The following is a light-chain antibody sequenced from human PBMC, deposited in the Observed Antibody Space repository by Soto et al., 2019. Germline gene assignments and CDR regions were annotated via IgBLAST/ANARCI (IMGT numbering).Light chain of an antibody. Sequence: EVVLTQSPGTLSLSPGERATLSCRASQSVSSNLAWDQQRPGQAPRLLIYGASNRATGIPARFSGRGSGTDFTLTISSLEAEDFAVYYCQQRTDWPVTFGQGTRLEIK. CDR3: QQRTDWPVT. CDR1: QSVSSN. CDR2: GAS. V-gene: IGKV3-11*01. J-gene: IGKJ5*01.